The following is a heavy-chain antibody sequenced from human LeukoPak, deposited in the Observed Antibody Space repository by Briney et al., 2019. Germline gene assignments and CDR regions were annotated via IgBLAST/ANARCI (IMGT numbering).Heavy chain of an antibody. D-gene: IGHD3-3*01. CDR2: IYTSGST. V-gene: IGHV4-4*07. CDR1: GGSISSYY. CDR3: ARAIWSGYPLYNWFDP. Sequence: PSETLSLTCTVSGGSISSYYWSWIRQPAGKGLEWIGRIYTSGSTNYNPSLKSRATISVDTSKNQFSLKLSSVTAADTAVYYCARAIWSGYPLYNWFDPWGQGTLVTVSS. J-gene: IGHJ5*02.